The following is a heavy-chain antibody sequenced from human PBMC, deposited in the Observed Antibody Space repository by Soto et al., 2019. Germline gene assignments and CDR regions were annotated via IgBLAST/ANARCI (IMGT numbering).Heavy chain of an antibody. D-gene: IGHD2-15*01. J-gene: IGHJ4*02. Sequence: EVQLVESGGGLVKPGGSLRLSCAASGFTFSTYSMNWVRQAPGKGLEWVSSISSSSSYIYYADSVKGRFTISRDNAKNSLYLQMNSLRAEDTAVYYCARLVVAAGVYYLDYWGQGTLVTVSS. CDR1: GFTFSTYS. V-gene: IGHV3-21*01. CDR2: ISSSSSYI. CDR3: ARLVVAAGVYYLDY.